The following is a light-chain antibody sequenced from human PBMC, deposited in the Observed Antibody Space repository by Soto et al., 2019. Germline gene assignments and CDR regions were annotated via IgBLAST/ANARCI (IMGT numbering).Light chain of an antibody. V-gene: IGLV2-14*01. Sequence: QSALTQPASVSGSLGQSITISCTGTSSDIGGYNNVSWYQQHPGRDPKVVIFEVTKRPSGVSSRFSGSKSGNTASLTVSGLQAEDEGDYYCSSYTSSSTVLFGGGTKLTVL. CDR3: SSYTSSSTVL. CDR2: EVT. CDR1: SSDIGGYNN. J-gene: IGLJ2*01.